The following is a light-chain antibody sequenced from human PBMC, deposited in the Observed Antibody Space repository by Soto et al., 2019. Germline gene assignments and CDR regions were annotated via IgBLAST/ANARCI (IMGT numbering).Light chain of an antibody. CDR3: QQYNSYSSWT. V-gene: IGKV1-5*01. CDR2: DAS. CDR1: QSISDW. J-gene: IGKJ1*01. Sequence: DIQITQSPSTLSTSVGARVTITCRASQSISDWLAWYQQKPGKAPKLLIYDASNLESGVPSRFSGSGSGTEFTLTISSVQPDDFATYYCQQYNSYSSWTFGQGTKVDIK.